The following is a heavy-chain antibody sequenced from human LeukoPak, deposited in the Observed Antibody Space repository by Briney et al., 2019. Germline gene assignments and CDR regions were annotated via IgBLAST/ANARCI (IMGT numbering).Heavy chain of an antibody. D-gene: IGHD6-19*01. J-gene: IGHJ6*03. CDR3: ARDVAVAGVYYYYYYMDV. CDR1: GGSISSYY. V-gene: IGHV4-59*01. CDR2: IYYSGGT. Sequence: KPSETLSLTCTVSGGSISSYYWSWIRQPPGKGLEWIGYIYYSGGTNYNPSLKSRVTISVDTSKNQFSLKLSSVTAADTAVYYCARDVAVAGVYYYYYYMDVWGKGTTVTVSS.